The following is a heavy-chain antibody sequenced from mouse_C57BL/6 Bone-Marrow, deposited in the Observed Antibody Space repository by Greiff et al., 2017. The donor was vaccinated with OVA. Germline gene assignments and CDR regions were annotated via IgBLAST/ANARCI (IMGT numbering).Heavy chain of an antibody. Sequence: VKLMESGPELVKPGASVKLSCKASGYAFSSSWMNWVKQRPGKGLEWIGRIYPGDGDTNYNGKFTGKATLTADKSSSTAYMQLSSLASEDSAVYFCAKGFVYAKGDWGKGATVTV. CDR1: GYAFSSSW. J-gene: IGHJ4*01. V-gene: IGHV1-82*01. D-gene: IGHD3-2*02. CDR3: AKGFVYAKGD. CDR2: IYPGDGDT.